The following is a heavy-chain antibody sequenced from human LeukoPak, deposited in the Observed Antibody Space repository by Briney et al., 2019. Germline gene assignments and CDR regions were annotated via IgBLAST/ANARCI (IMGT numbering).Heavy chain of an antibody. CDR3: ARGAYGDK. CDR1: GYTLTSYG. V-gene: IGHV1-18*01. Sequence: ASVKVSCKASGYTLTSYGINWMRQAPGQGLEWMGWISTQSGNTNYAQKVQGRLTLTADRSTNTAYMELRSLRSDDTAVYYCARGAYGDKWGQGTMVTVSS. J-gene: IGHJ4*02. CDR2: ISTQSGNT. D-gene: IGHD4-17*01.